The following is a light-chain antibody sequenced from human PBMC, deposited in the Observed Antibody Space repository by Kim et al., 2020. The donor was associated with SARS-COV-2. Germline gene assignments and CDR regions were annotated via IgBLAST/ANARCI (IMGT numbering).Light chain of an antibody. CDR1: QSVDSNC. CDR3: QQYGSSPYT. Sequence: LSPGESATLSCRASQSVDSNCLAWFQQKPGQAPRLLIYVASSRATGIPDRFSGSGSGTDFTLTISRLEPEDFAVYYCQQYGSSPYTFGQGTKLEI. V-gene: IGKV3-20*01. J-gene: IGKJ2*01. CDR2: VAS.